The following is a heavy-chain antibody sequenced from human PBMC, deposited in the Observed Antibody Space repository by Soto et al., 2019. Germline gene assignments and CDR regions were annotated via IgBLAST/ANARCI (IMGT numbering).Heavy chain of an antibody. CDR3: AREGNSSSLIIYYYYMDV. J-gene: IGHJ6*03. V-gene: IGHV1-8*01. D-gene: IGHD6-6*01. CDR2: MNPNSGNT. Sequence: ASVKVSCKASGYTFTSYDINWVRQATGQGLEWMGWMNPNSGNTGYAQKFQGRVTMTRNTSISTAYMELSSLRSEDTAVYYCAREGNSSSLIIYYYYMDVWGKGTTVTVSS. CDR1: GYTFTSYD.